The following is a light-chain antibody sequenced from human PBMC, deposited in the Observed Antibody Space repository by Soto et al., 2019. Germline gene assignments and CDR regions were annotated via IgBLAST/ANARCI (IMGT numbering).Light chain of an antibody. V-gene: IGKV1-39*01. CDR1: LSIISY. Sequence: DIQLTPSPSSLSASVGERVTITCRASLSIISYLNWYQQKPGKAPKLLIYAASSLQSGVPSRFSGSGSGTDFTLTISSLQPEDFATYYCQQSYSTPWYTFGQGTKLEIK. J-gene: IGKJ2*01. CDR3: QQSYSTPWYT. CDR2: AAS.